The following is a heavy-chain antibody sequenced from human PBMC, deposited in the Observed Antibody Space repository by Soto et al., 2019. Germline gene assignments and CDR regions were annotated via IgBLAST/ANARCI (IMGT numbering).Heavy chain of an antibody. J-gene: IGHJ5*02. CDR1: GFPLSSYC. CDR3: ARAAHGDYDRSYNWFDP. D-gene: IGHD4-17*01. V-gene: IGHV3-30*03. Sequence: SGGSARLSRAASGFPLSSYCQPLGRPAPGKGLEGVAVISYDGSNKYYADSVKGRFTISRDNSKNTLYLQMNSLRAEDTAVYYCARAAHGDYDRSYNWFDPWGQGTLVTVSS. CDR2: ISYDGSNK.